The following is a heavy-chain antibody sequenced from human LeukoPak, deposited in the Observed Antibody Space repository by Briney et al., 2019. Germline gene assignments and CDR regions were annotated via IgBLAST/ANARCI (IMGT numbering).Heavy chain of an antibody. J-gene: IGHJ4*02. V-gene: IGHV4-39*01. Sequence: ASETLSLTCTVSAGSISSSSYYWGWIRQPPGKGLEWIGSIYYSGSTYYNPSLKSRVTISVDTCKNQFSLNLSSVTAADTAVYYCARHLVSTERWRQFWYYFDYWGQGNLVTVSS. CDR2: IYYSGST. CDR1: AGSISSSSYY. D-gene: IGHD5-24*01. CDR3: ARHLVSTERWRQFWYYFDY.